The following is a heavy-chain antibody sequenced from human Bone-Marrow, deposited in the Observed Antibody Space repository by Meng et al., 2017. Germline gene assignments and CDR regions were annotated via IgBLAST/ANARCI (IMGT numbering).Heavy chain of an antibody. J-gene: IGHJ3*01. CDR3: AGELGVDAFDL. V-gene: IGHV1-8*01. CDR2: MNPNTGNT. Sequence: ASVKVSCKASGYTFTTYDINWVRQATGQGLEWMGWMNPNTGNTGYAQKFQGRVTITRNTSISTAYMELRSLESEDTAVYYCAGELGVDAFDLWGQGTMVTVSS. D-gene: IGHD7-27*01. CDR1: GYTFTTYD.